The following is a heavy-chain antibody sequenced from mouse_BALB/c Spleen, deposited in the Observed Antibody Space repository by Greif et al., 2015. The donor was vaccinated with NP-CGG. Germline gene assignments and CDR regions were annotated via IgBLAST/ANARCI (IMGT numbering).Heavy chain of an antibody. D-gene: IGHD2-4*01. CDR1: GYTFTSSW. CDR2: IHPNSGNI. Sequence: VKLMESGSVLVRPGASVKLSCKASGYTFTSSWMHWAKQRPGQGLEWIGEIHPNSGNINYNEKFKGKATLTVDTSSSTAYVDLSSLTSEDSAVYYCAKSGDYDNSFDYWGQGTTLTVSS. J-gene: IGHJ2*01. V-gene: IGHV1S130*01. CDR3: AKSGDYDNSFDY.